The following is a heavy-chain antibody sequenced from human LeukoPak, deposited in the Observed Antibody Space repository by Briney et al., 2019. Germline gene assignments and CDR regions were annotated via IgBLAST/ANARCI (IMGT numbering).Heavy chain of an antibody. V-gene: IGHV3-30*18. CDR2: ISFDGSHK. Sequence: PGTSLRLSCAASGFTFSNYGIHWVRQAPGKGREWVALISFDGSHKYYPDSVKGRFTISRDDSKNTLYLQMNSLRAEDTAVYFCAKDRSSTWSFDYWGQGTLVTVSS. J-gene: IGHJ4*02. CDR1: GFTFSNYG. CDR3: AKDRSSTWSFDY. D-gene: IGHD6-13*01.